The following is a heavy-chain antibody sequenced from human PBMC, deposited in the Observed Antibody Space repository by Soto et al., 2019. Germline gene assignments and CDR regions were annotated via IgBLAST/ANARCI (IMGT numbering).Heavy chain of an antibody. V-gene: IGHV3-30-3*01. J-gene: IGHJ4*02. CDR3: ARVPSSSGRAHFDY. CDR1: GFTFSSYA. Sequence: QVQLVESGGGVVQPGRSLRLSCAASGFTFSSYAMHWVRQAPGKGLEWVAVISYDGSNKYYADSVKGRFTISRDNSKNKLYLQMNSRRAEDTAVYYCARVPSSSGRAHFDYWGQGTLVTVSS. CDR2: ISYDGSNK. D-gene: IGHD2-15*01.